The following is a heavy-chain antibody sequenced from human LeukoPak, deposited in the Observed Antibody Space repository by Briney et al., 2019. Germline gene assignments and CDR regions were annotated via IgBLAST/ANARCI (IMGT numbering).Heavy chain of an antibody. D-gene: IGHD4-17*01. CDR3: AKDAFGVYGDSPFDS. CDR1: GFTFSTNA. CDR2: ISGSGGST. Sequence: GGSLRLSCAASGFTFSTNAMSGVRQAPGKGLEGVSSISGSGGSTYYADSVRGRFTISRDNSRNTMYLQMNSLRAEDTAVYYCAKDAFGVYGDSPFDSWGQGTLVTVSS. J-gene: IGHJ4*02. V-gene: IGHV3-23*01.